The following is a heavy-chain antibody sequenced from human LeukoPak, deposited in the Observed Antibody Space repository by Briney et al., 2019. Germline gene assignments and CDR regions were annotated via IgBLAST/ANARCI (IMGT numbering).Heavy chain of an antibody. CDR1: GFTVSRSY. CDR2: IYSGGTT. D-gene: IGHD5-18*01. CDR3: ARGRGYSQSNWVDP. J-gene: IGHJ5*02. V-gene: IGHV3-53*01. Sequence: GGSLRLSCAASGFTVSRSYMIWARQAPGKGLEWVSVIYSGGTTYYADSVKGRFTISRDNSKNTLYLQMNSLRAEDTAVYYCARGRGYSQSNWVDPWGQGTMVTVS.